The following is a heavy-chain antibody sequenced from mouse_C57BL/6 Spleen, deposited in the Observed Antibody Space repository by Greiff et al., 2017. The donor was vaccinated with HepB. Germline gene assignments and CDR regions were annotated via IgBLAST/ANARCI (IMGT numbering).Heavy chain of an antibody. CDR3: ARSGDYDWYFDV. CDR1: GYTFTSYW. CDR2: IYPGSGST. V-gene: IGHV1-55*01. J-gene: IGHJ1*03. D-gene: IGHD2-4*01. Sequence: QVQLKQPGAELVKPGASVKMSCKASGYTFTSYWITWVKQRPGQGLEWIGDIYPGSGSTNYNEKFKSKATLTVDTSSSTAYMQLSSLTSEDFAVYYCARSGDYDWYFDVWGTGTTVTVSS.